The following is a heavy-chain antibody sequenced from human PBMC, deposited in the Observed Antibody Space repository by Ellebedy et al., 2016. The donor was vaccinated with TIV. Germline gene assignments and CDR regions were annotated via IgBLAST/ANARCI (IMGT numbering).Heavy chain of an antibody. CDR1: GYGFTSYW. V-gene: IGHV5-51*01. D-gene: IGHD5-18*01. CDR2: IYTGDSDT. CDR3: ARIQPSSGMDV. Sequence: KVSCKGSGYGFTSYWIGWVRQMPGKGLEWMGVIYTGDSDTRYSPYFQGQVTIPADKSISTAYLQWSSLKASDTAMYYCARIQPSSGMDVWGQGTTVTVSS. J-gene: IGHJ6*02.